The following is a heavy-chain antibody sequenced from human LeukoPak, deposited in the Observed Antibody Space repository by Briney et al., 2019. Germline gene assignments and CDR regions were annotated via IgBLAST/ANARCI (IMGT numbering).Heavy chain of an antibody. CDR3: AKDAAYDSSGYYRT. D-gene: IGHD3-22*01. V-gene: IGHV3-23*01. CDR2: ISGSDSST. Sequence: GGSLRLSCAASGFTFSSSAMSWVRQAPGKGLEWVSTISGSDSSTYYADSVKGRFTISRDNSKNTLYLQMNSLRAEDTAVYYCAKDAAYDSSGYYRTWGQGTLVTVSS. J-gene: IGHJ5*02. CDR1: GFTFSSSA.